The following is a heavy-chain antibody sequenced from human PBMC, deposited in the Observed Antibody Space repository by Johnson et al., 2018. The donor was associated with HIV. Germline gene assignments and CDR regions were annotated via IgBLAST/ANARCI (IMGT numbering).Heavy chain of an antibody. V-gene: IGHV3-30*04. D-gene: IGHD3-10*01. J-gene: IGHJ3*02. CDR3: ARVWYVYGSGSLIDAFDI. CDR2: ISYDGSNK. CDR1: GFTFSSYG. Sequence: QVSLVESGGGVVQPGRSLRLSCAASGFTFSSYGLHWVRQAPGKGLEWVAVISYDGSNKYYADSVKGRFTISRDNAKNSLYLQMDSLRDEDTAMYFCARVWYVYGSGSLIDAFDIWGQGTMVTVSS.